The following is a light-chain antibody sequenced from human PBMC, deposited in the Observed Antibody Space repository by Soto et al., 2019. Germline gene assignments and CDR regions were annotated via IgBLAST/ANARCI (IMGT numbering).Light chain of an antibody. CDR1: SSDVGGYNY. CDR3: SSCTTNNTQV. J-gene: IGLJ1*01. Sequence: QSVLTQPASVSGSPGQSITISCTGTSSDVGGYNYVSWYQHHPGKAPKVMIYEVSYRPSGVSNRFSGSKSGNTASLTISGLQAEDEADYYCSSCTTNNTQVFGPGTKLTVL. CDR2: EVS. V-gene: IGLV2-14*01.